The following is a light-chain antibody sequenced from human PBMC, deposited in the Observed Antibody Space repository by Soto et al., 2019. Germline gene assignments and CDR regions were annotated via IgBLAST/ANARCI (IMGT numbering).Light chain of an antibody. Sequence: VLTQPPSVSGAPGQRVTISCTGSSSNIGAGYDVHWYQQLPGTAPKLLIYGNSNRPSGVPDRFSGSKSGTSASLAITGLQAEDEADYYCQSYDSSLSVNWVFGGGTKVTVL. CDR1: SSNIGAGYD. J-gene: IGLJ3*02. CDR2: GNS. V-gene: IGLV1-40*01. CDR3: QSYDSSLSVNWV.